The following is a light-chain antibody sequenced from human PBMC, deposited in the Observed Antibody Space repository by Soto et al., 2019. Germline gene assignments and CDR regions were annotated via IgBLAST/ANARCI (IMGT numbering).Light chain of an antibody. CDR1: QGISSY. J-gene: IGKJ4*01. CDR3: QQYYSYPQVT. CDR2: AAS. Sequence: AIRMTQSPSSLSASTGDRVTITCRASQGISSYLAWYQQKPGKAPKLLIYAASTLQSGVPSRFSGSGSGTDFTLTISCLQSEDFATYYRQQYYSYPQVTFGGGTKVEIK. V-gene: IGKV1-8*01.